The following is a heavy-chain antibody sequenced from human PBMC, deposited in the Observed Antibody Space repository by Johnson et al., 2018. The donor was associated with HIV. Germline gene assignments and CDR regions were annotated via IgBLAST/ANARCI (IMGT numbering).Heavy chain of an antibody. Sequence: VQLVESGGGLVQPGGSLRLSCAASGFTVSSNYMSWVRQAPGKGLEWVSVIYSGGSTYYADSVKGRFTISRDNSKNTLYLQMNSLRAEDTALYYCARRGWELWTTQNAFDIWGQGTMVTVSS. CDR3: ARRGWELWTTQNAFDI. CDR1: GFTVSSNY. J-gene: IGHJ3*02. D-gene: IGHD1-26*01. CDR2: IYSGGST. V-gene: IGHV3-66*01.